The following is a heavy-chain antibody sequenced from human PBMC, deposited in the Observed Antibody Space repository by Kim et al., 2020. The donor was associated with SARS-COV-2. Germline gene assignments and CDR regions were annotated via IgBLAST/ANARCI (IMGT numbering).Heavy chain of an antibody. CDR3: AKDRHSSWYRDFDY. CDR1: GFTFSSYG. V-gene: IGHV3-30*18. Sequence: GGSLRLSCAASGFTFSSYGMHWVRQAPGKGLEWVAVISYDGSNKYYADSVKGRFTISRDNSKNTLYLQMNSLRAEDTAVYYCAKDRHSSWYRDFDYWGQGTLVTVSS. CDR2: ISYDGSNK. D-gene: IGHD6-13*01. J-gene: IGHJ4*02.